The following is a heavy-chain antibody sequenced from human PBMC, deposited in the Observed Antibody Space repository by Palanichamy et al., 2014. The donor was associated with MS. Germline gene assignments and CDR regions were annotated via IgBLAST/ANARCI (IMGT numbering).Heavy chain of an antibody. CDR1: GGSISSGSYY. V-gene: IGHV4-39*01. Sequence: QLQLQESGPGLVKPSETLSLTCTVSGGSISSGSYYWGWIRQPPGKGLEWIGSIYYSGSTYYNPSLKSRVTISVDTSKNQFSLKLSSVTAADTAVYYCARHYCSGSSCYSGPGYFDYWGQGTLVTVSS. CDR2: IYYSGST. D-gene: IGHD2-15*01. CDR3: ARHYCSGSSCYSGPGYFDY. J-gene: IGHJ4*02.